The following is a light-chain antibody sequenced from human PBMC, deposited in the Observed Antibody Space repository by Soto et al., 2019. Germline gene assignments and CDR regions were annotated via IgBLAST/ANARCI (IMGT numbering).Light chain of an antibody. CDR2: GAS. CDR3: QQYNNWPRT. Sequence: EIVMTQSRATLSVSPGERATLSCRASQGVSSNLAWYQQKPGQAPRLLIYGASTRATGIPARFSGSGSGTEFTLTISSLQSEDFAVYYCQQYNNWPRTFGQGTKVDIK. V-gene: IGKV3-15*01. J-gene: IGKJ1*01. CDR1: QGVSSN.